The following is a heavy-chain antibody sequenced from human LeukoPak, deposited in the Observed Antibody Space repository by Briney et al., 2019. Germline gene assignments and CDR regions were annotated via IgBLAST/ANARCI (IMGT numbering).Heavy chain of an antibody. Sequence: SETLSLTCTVSGGSISRSGYSWGCICQPPGKGLEWIGSIYYSRTTYYHPSLKSRVTMSLDTSKNQFSLKLSSVTAADTAVYYCPITMLRGGFDAFDIWGQGTMVTVSS. J-gene: IGHJ3*02. CDR3: PITMLRGGFDAFDI. CDR1: GGSISRSGYS. CDR2: IYYSRTT. D-gene: IGHD3-10*01. V-gene: IGHV4-39*01.